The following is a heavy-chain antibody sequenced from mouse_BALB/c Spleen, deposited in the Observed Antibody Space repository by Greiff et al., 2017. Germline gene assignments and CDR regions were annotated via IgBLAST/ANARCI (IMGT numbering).Heavy chain of an antibody. Sequence: EVKLMESGGGLVQPKGSLKLSCAASGFTFNTYAMNWVRQAPGKGLEWVARIRSKSNNYATYYADSVKDRFTISRDDSQSMLYLQMNNLKTEDTAMYYCVRDYYGSSSFAYWGQGTLVTVSA. D-gene: IGHD1-1*01. CDR2: IRSKSNNYAT. J-gene: IGHJ3*01. CDR1: GFTFNTYA. CDR3: VRDYYGSSSFAY. V-gene: IGHV10-1*02.